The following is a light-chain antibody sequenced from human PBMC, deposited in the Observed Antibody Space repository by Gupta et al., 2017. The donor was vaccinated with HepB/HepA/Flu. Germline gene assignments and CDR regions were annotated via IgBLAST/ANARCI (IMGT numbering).Light chain of an antibody. J-gene: IGKJ1*01. CDR1: QGIRNG. V-gene: IGKV1-17*01. CDR3: LQNNSYPRT. CDR2: ATS. Sequence: DIQMTQSPSSLSASVGDRVTITCRASQGIRNGLGWYQQKPGKAPKRLIYATSSLQSGVPSRFSGSGSGTEFTLTISSLQPEDFATYYCLQNNSYPRTFGQGTKVEIK.